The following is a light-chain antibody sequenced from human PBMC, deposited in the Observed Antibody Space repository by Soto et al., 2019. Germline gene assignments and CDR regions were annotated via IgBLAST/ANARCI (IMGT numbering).Light chain of an antibody. CDR2: KAS. Sequence: DIQMTQSPTTLSASVGDRVTITCRASQNINNWLAWYQQKPGKAPNLLIYKASDLETGVPPRFSGSGSGTEFTLTISCLQPDDFATDRCHQYGCHWLFGQGTKVERK. J-gene: IGKJ1*01. CDR3: HQYGCHWL. CDR1: QNINNW. V-gene: IGKV1-5*03.